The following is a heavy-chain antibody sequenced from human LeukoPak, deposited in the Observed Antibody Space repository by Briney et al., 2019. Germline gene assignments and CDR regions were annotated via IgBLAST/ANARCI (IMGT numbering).Heavy chain of an antibody. CDR1: GFTFSSYA. CDR2: ISGSGSST. J-gene: IGHJ4*02. D-gene: IGHD4-17*01. Sequence: PGGSLRLSCAATGFTFSSYAMSWVRQAPGKGLEWVSVISGSGSSTYYADSVKGRFTISRDNSKNTLYLQMNSLRAEDTAVYYCAKHPYGALRGYYFDYWGQGTLVTVSS. V-gene: IGHV3-23*01. CDR3: AKHPYGALRGYYFDY.